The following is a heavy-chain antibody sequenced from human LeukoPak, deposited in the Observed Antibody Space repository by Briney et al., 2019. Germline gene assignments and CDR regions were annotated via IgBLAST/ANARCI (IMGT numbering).Heavy chain of an antibody. CDR3: AGLWGDRAD. CDR1: GGSISSSSYY. D-gene: IGHD1-26*01. J-gene: IGHJ4*02. V-gene: IGHV4-39*01. CDR2: IYYSGTT. Sequence: PSETLSLTCTVSGGSISSSSYYWGWIRQPPGKGLEWIGSIYYSGTTYYNPSLKSRVTISVDTSKNQFSLKLSSVTAADTAVYYCAGLWGDRADWGQGTLVTVSS.